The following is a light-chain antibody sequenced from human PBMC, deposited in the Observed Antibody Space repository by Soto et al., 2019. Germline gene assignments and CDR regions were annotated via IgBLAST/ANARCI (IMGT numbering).Light chain of an antibody. J-gene: IGKJ1*01. Sequence: EIVLTQSPATLSVSPGERVTLSYGASQSIRGNYVAWYQQKPGLAPRLLIFDASTRATGIPDRFSGSGSGTDFSLTINRLEPEDSAVYFCQQSGSSPRTFGQGTKLEI. CDR2: DAS. CDR1: QSIRGNY. CDR3: QQSGSSPRT. V-gene: IGKV3D-20*01.